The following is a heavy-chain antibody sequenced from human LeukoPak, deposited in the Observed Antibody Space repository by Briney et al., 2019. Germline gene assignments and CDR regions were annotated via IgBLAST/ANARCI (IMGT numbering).Heavy chain of an antibody. D-gene: IGHD3-9*01. J-gene: IGHJ4*02. CDR3: ARRYDILTGTDY. CDR1: GGSISSSSYY. Sequence: PSETLSLTCTVSGGSISSSSYYWGWIRQPPRKGLEWIGSIYYSGSTYYNPSLKSRVTISVDTSKNQFSLKLSSVTAADTAVYYCARRYDILTGTDYWGQGTLVTVSS. V-gene: IGHV4-39*01. CDR2: IYYSGST.